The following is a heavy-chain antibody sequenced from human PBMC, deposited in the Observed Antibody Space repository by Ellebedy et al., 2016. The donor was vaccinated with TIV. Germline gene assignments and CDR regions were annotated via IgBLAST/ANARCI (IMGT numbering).Heavy chain of an antibody. D-gene: IGHD3-3*01. CDR3: ARNGVTYYDFWSGFLPRYYYYGMDV. CDR2: MNPNSGNT. V-gene: IGHV1-8*01. J-gene: IGHJ6*02. CDR1: GYTFTSYD. Sequence: AASVKVSCKASGYTFTSYDINWVRQATGQGLEWMGWMNPNSGNTGYAQKFQGRVTMTRNTSISTAYMELSSLRSEDTGVYYCARNGVTYYDFWSGFLPRYYYYGMDVWGQGTTVTVSS.